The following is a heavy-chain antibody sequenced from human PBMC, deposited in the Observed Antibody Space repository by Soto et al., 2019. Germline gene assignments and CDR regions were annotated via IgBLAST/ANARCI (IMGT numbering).Heavy chain of an antibody. V-gene: IGHV3-21*06. CDR3: ARESEDLTSNFDY. Sequence: VGSLRLSCAASGFTFTRYSMNWVRQAPGKGLEWVSSISSTTNYIYYGDSMKGRFTISRDNAKNSLYLEMNSLRAEDTAVYYCARESEDLTSNFDYWGQGTLVTVS. CDR2: ISSTTNYI. J-gene: IGHJ4*02. CDR1: GFTFTRYS.